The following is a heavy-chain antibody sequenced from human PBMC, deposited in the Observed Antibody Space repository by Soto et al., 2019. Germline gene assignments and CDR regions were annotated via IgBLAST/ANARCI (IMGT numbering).Heavy chain of an antibody. CDR1: GGSISSYY. Sequence: QVQLQESGPGLVKPSETLSLTCTVSGGSISSYYWSWIRQPPGKGLEWIGYIYYSGSTNYNPTLKSRVTISVDTSKIHFSLKLSSVTTADTAVYDCARYGYGYGHDYCAKGTQLNVSS. J-gene: IGHJ4*02. V-gene: IGHV4-59*01. CDR2: IYYSGST. D-gene: IGHD5-18*01. CDR3: ARYGYGYGHDY.